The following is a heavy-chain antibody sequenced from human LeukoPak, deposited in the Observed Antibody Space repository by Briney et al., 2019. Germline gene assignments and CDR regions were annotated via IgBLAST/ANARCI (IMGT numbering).Heavy chain of an antibody. CDR3: AREEEWLFDY. CDR1: GGSISSYY. Sequence: PSETLSLTCTVSGGSISSYYWSWIRQPPGKGLEWIGYIYYSGSTSYNPSLKSRVTISVDTSKNQFSLKLSSVTAADTAVYYCAREEEWLFDYWGQGTLATVSS. J-gene: IGHJ4*02. D-gene: IGHD3-3*01. V-gene: IGHV4-59*01. CDR2: IYYSGST.